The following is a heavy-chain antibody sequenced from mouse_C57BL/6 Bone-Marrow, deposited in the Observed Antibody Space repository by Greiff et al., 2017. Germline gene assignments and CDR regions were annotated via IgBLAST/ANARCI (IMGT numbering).Heavy chain of an antibody. V-gene: IGHV14-3*01. Sequence: EVNLVESVAGLVRPGASVKLSCTASGFNFKNTYMHWVQQWPEQGLEWIGRIDPANGNTKYAPKFQGKATITADTSSNTAYLQLSSLTSEDTAIYYGARDRVVTTGFAYWGQGTLVTVSA. D-gene: IGHD2-3*01. CDR1: GFNFKNTY. CDR2: IDPANGNT. J-gene: IGHJ3*01. CDR3: ARDRVVTTGFAY.